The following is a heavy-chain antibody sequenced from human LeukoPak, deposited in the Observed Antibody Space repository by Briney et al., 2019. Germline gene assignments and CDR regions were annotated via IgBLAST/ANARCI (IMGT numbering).Heavy chain of an antibody. CDR3: ASSGWYNAFDI. Sequence: SQTLSLTCTVSGGSLSSGDYYWSWIRQPPGKGLEWIGYIYYSGSTNYNPSLKSRVTISVDTSKNQFSLKLSSVTAADTAVYYCASSGWYNAFDIWGQGTMVTVSS. J-gene: IGHJ3*02. V-gene: IGHV4-61*08. CDR1: GGSLSSGDYY. D-gene: IGHD6-13*01. CDR2: IYYSGST.